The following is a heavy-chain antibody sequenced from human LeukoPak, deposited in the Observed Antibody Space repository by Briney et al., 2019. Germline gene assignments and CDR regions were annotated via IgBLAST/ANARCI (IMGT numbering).Heavy chain of an antibody. V-gene: IGHV3-30-3*01. Sequence: GGSLRLSCAASGFTFSSYAMHWVRQAPGKGLEWVAVISYDGSNKYYADSVKGRFTISRDNSKNTLYLQMNSLRAEDTAVYYCAKDPRGPDYFDYWGQGTLVTVSS. J-gene: IGHJ4*02. D-gene: IGHD3-10*01. CDR2: ISYDGSNK. CDR1: GFTFSSYA. CDR3: AKDPRGPDYFDY.